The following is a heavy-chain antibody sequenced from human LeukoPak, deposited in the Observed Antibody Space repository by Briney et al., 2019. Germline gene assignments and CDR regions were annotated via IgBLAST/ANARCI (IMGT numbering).Heavy chain of an antibody. CDR2: IIPIFGTA. CDR3: ARDPDRDYSTVY. J-gene: IGHJ4*02. Sequence: SVKVSCKASGGTFSSYAISWVRQAPGQGLEWMGGIIPIFGTANYAQKLQGRVTITADESTSTAYMELSSLRSEDTAVYYCARDPDRDYSTVYWGQGTLVTVSS. V-gene: IGHV1-69*13. D-gene: IGHD4-11*01. CDR1: GGTFSSYA.